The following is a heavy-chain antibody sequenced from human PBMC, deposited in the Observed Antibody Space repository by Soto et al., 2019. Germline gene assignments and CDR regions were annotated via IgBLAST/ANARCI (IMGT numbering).Heavy chain of an antibody. CDR3: AKDNYDSSGYYYRYFDY. D-gene: IGHD3-22*01. Sequence: GGSLRLSCAASGFTFSSYGMHWVRQAPGKGLEWVAVISYDGSNKYYADSVKGRFTISRDNSKNTLYLQMNSLRAEDTAVYYCAKDNYDSSGYYYRYFDYWGQGTLVTVSS. CDR1: GFTFSSYG. J-gene: IGHJ4*02. V-gene: IGHV3-30*18. CDR2: ISYDGSNK.